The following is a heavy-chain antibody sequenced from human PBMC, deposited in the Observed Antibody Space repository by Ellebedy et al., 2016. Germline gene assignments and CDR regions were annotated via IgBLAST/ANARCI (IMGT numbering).Heavy chain of an antibody. CDR1: GRSISSGGYS. D-gene: IGHD3-3*01. Sequence: SETLSLXCAVSGRSISSGGYSWSWIRQPPGKGLEWIGYIYHSGSTYYNPSLKSRVTISVDRSKNQFSLKLSSVTAADTAVYYCARGGNEPYYDLISAVSWFDPWGQGTLVTVSS. J-gene: IGHJ5*02. V-gene: IGHV4-30-2*01. CDR3: ARGGNEPYYDLISAVSWFDP. CDR2: IYHSGST.